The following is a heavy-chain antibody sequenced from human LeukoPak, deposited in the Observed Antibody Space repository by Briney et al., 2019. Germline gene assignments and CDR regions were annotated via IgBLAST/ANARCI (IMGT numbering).Heavy chain of an antibody. J-gene: IGHJ4*01. Sequence: SETLSLTCTVSGGAIISSSFYWVWIRQPPGRGLELIGSIYSSGSTYYNPSVNSRATISVDTSKKELSLELSSVTAADTPMYYCARLYYSDSAFDYWGQGTLVTVSS. CDR3: ARLYYSDSAFDY. V-gene: IGHV4-39*01. CDR2: IYSSGST. CDR1: GGAIISSSFY. D-gene: IGHD3-10*01.